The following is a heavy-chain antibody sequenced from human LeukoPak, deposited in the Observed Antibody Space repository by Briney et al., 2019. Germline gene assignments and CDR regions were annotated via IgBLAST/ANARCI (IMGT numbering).Heavy chain of an antibody. CDR2: NSGSGGST. Sequence: PGGSLRLSCAASGFTFNTYAMSWVRQAPGKGLEWVSSNSGSGGSTYYADSVEGRFTISRDNSKNTLYLQMNSLRAEDTAVYYCARAGRGSEDIWGQGTMVTVSS. V-gene: IGHV3-23*01. CDR3: ARAGRGSEDI. CDR1: GFTFNTYA. J-gene: IGHJ3*02. D-gene: IGHD3-10*01.